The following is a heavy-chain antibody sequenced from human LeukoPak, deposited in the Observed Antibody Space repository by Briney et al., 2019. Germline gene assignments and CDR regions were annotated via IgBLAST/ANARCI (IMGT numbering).Heavy chain of an antibody. V-gene: IGHV3-20*04. D-gene: IGHD3-10*01. CDR3: ARHYAYGSGNYTFDY. CDR2: INWIGGST. CDR1: VFTFDDYG. J-gene: IGHJ4*02. Sequence: PGGSLRLSCAASVFTFDDYGMSWVRQAPGKGLEWVFGINWIGGSTGYADSVKGRFTISRDNANNSLYLQMSSLRAEDTALYYCARHYAYGSGNYTFDYWGQGTLVTVSS.